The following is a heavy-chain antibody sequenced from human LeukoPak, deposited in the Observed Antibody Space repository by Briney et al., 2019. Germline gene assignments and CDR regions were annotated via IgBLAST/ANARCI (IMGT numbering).Heavy chain of an antibody. V-gene: IGHV4-59*11. CDR2: IYYSGSS. CDR1: GGSISSHY. CDR3: ARGKRITIFGVDSNWFDP. D-gene: IGHD3-3*01. Sequence: SETLSLTCTVSGGSISSHYWSWIRQPPGKGLEWMGYIYYSGSSNYNPSLKSRVTISVDTSKNQFTLTLSSVTAADTAVYYCARGKRITIFGVDSNWFDPWGQGTLVTVSS. J-gene: IGHJ5*02.